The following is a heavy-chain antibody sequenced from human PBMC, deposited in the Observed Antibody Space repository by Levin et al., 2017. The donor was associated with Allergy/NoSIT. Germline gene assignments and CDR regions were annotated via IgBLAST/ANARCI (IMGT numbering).Heavy chain of an antibody. Sequence: GESLKISCAASGFIFSNYAMSWVRQAPGKGLEWVSSISGSDGTTYYADSVKGRFTISRDNSKKMLYLQMKSLRGEDTALYFCAKAGRSDAWGQGTLVTVSS. V-gene: IGHV3-23*01. D-gene: IGHD6-19*01. CDR2: ISGSDGTT. CDR3: AKAGRSDA. CDR1: GFIFSNYA. J-gene: IGHJ5*02.